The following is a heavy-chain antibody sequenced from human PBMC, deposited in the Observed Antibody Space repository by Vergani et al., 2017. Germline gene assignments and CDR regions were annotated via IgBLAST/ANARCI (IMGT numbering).Heavy chain of an antibody. CDR3: ARSPRTRMTRSFDY. Sequence: QVQLQQWGAGLLKPSETLSLTCAVYGGSFSGYYWSWIRQPPGKGLEWIGEINHSGSTNYNPSLKSRVTISVDTSKNQFSLKLRSVTAADTAVYYCARSPRTRMTRSFDYWGQGTLVTVSS. CDR1: GGSFSGYY. CDR2: INHSGST. J-gene: IGHJ4*02. V-gene: IGHV4-34*01. D-gene: IGHD1-14*01.